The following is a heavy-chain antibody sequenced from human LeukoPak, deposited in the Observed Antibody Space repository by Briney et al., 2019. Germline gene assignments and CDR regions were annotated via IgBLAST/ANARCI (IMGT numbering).Heavy chain of an antibody. CDR1: GYSFTSYW. V-gene: IGHV5-10-1*01. CDR3: ARTTTDYYDSSGYYSDY. CDR2: IDPSDSYT. J-gene: IGHJ4*02. D-gene: IGHD3-22*01. Sequence: GESLKISCKGSGYSFTSYWISWVRQMPGKGLEWMGRIDPSDSYTNNSPSFQGRVTISADKSISTAYLQWSSPKASDTAMYYCARTTTDYYDSSGYYSDYWGQGTLVTVSS.